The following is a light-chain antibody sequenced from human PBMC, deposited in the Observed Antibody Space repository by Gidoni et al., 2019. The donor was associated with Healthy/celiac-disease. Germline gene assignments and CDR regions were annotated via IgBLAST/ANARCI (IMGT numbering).Light chain of an antibody. CDR3: QQSYSTPA. CDR1: QSISSY. Sequence: DIQTTHSPSSLPASVGDRVTITCRASQSISSYLNLYQQKPGKAPKLLIYAASSLQSRVPSRFSGSGSGTDFTLTISSLQPEDFATYYCQQSYSTPAFGQGTKVEIK. J-gene: IGKJ1*01. V-gene: IGKV1-39*01. CDR2: AAS.